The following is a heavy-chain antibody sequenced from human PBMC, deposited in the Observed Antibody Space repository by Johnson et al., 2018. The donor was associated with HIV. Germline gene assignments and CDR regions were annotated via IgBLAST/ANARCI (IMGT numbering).Heavy chain of an antibody. CDR1: GFAFSSYA. J-gene: IGHJ3*02. CDR3: ATALGIVVVLDAFDI. V-gene: IGHV3-30*02. Sequence: VQLVESGGGVVQPGRSLRLSCAASGFAFSSYAMHWVRQAPGKGLEWVSFIRYDGSDKHYADSVKGRFTISRDNAKNSLYLQMNSLRAEDTALYCCATALGIVVVLDAFDIWGQGTMVTVSS. CDR2: IRYDGSDK. D-gene: IGHD3-22*01.